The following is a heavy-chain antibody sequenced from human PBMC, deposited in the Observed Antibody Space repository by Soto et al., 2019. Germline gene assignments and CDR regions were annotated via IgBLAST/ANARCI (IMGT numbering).Heavy chain of an antibody. CDR2: ISAYNGNT. CDR3: ARDLSVHSSGWYSDY. CDR1: GYTFTSYG. V-gene: IGHV1-18*01. J-gene: IGHJ4*02. Sequence: ASVKVSCKASGYTFTSYGISWVRQAPGQGLEWMGWISAYNGNTNYAQKLQGRVTMTTDTSTSTAYMELRSLRSDDTAVYYCARDLSVHSSGWYSDYWGQGTLVTVSS. D-gene: IGHD6-19*01.